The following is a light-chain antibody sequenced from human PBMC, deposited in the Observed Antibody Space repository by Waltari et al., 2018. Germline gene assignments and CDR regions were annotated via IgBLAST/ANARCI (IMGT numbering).Light chain of an antibody. CDR3: QSYDSSLRGVI. CDR1: SSNIGARHD. V-gene: IGLV1-40*01. Sequence: QSVLTQPPSVSGAPGQRVTIACTGSSSNIGARHDVHWYQQVPGTAPKLLIYGNINRPSGVPDRFPGSKSGTSASLAITGLQAEDEADYYCQSYDSSLRGVIFVGGTKLTVL. J-gene: IGLJ2*01. CDR2: GNI.